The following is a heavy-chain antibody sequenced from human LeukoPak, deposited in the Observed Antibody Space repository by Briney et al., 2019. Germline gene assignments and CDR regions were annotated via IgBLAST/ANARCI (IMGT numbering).Heavy chain of an antibody. D-gene: IGHD3-3*01. V-gene: IGHV1-8*03. Sequence: ASVKVSCKASGYTFTSYDINWVRQASGQGLEWMGWMNPNSGNTGYAQKFQGRVTITRNTSISTAYMELSSLRSEDTAVYYCARGRYDFWSGYPDAFDIWGQGTMVTVSS. CDR1: GYTFTSYD. CDR3: ARGRYDFWSGYPDAFDI. J-gene: IGHJ3*02. CDR2: MNPNSGNT.